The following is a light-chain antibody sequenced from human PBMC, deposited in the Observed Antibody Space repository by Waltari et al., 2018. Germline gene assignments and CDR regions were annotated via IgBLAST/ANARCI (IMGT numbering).Light chain of an antibody. Sequence: QYALTQPRSVSGSPGQSVTISCTESSSDVGGFKYVSWYQQHSGKAPKLIICDVSNTPSGLPDRFSGSKTGNPASLSISGRQAEDEADYYCGSYTSSYVFFGGGTKLTVL. CDR3: GSYTSSYVF. V-gene: IGLV2-11*01. J-gene: IGLJ2*01. CDR2: DVS. CDR1: SSDVGGFKY.